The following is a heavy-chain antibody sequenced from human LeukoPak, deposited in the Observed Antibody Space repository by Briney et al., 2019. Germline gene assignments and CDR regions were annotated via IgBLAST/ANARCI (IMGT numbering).Heavy chain of an antibody. J-gene: IGHJ4*02. D-gene: IGHD6-13*01. CDR3: ARDSHSSSWYSEFDY. Sequence: GGSRRLSCAASAFTFSNYWMHWVRQAPGEGLVWVAHINSDGRSTSYADSVKGRFTISRDNAKNTPYVQMNRLRSEDTAVYYCARDSHSSSWYSEFDYWGQGTLVSVSS. CDR1: AFTFSNYW. CDR2: INSDGRST. V-gene: IGHV3-74*01.